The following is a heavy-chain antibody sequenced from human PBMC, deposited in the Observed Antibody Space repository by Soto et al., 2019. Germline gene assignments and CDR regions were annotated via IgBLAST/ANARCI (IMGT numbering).Heavy chain of an antibody. CDR1: GFTFTNFA. D-gene: IGHD2-15*01. CDR3: AKGWTAVDL. Sequence: EVQLLESGGGLAQPGGSLRLSCAASGFTFTNFAMKWVRQAPGKGLEWVSTVGVNAGSTYYADSVKGRFTISRDNSKNALYLQMNSLRVDDTAVYYCAKGWTAVDLWGQGTMVTVSS. CDR2: VGVNAGST. V-gene: IGHV3-23*01. J-gene: IGHJ3*01.